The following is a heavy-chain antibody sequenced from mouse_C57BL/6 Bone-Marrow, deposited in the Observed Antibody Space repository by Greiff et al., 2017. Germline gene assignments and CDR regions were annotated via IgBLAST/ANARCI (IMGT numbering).Heavy chain of an antibody. CDR2: IDPSDSYT. D-gene: IGHD1-1*01. CDR3: AKCYGSQVSYYYAMDY. CDR1: GYTFTSYW. Sequence: QVQLQQPGAELVKPGASVKLSCKASGYTFTSYWMQWVKQRPGQGLEWIGEIDPSDSYTNYTQKFKGQATLTVDTSSSTAYMQLSSLPSEDSAVYYCAKCYGSQVSYYYAMDYGGQGTSVTVSS. J-gene: IGHJ4*01. V-gene: IGHV1-50*01.